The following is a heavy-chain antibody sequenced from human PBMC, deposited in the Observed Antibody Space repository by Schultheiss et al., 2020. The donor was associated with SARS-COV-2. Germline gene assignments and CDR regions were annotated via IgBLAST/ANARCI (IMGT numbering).Heavy chain of an antibody. Sequence: SETLSLTCTVSGGSISSYYWSWIRQPPEKGLEWIGYIYYSGSTNYNPSLKSRVTISVDTSKNQFSLKLSSVTAADTAVYYCARAPQVPNRPWTIDHFDYWGQGTLVTVSS. CDR3: ARAPQVPNRPWTIDHFDY. D-gene: IGHD2-8*01. V-gene: IGHV4-59*01. J-gene: IGHJ4*02. CDR2: IYYSGST. CDR1: GGSISSYY.